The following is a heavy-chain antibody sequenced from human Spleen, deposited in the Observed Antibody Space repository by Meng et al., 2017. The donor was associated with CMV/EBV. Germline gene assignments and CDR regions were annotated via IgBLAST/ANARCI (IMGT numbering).Heavy chain of an antibody. CDR3: ARGRGWVAARPGWYFDL. J-gene: IGHJ2*01. CDR1: GYTLTGYY. D-gene: IGHD6-6*01. CDR2: INPNSGGT. Sequence: ASVKVSCKASGYTLTGYYMHWVRQAPGQGLEWMGWINPNSGGTNYAQKFQGRVTMTRDTSISTAYMELSRLRSDDTAVYYCARGRGWVAARPGWYFDLWGRGTLVTVSS. V-gene: IGHV1-2*02.